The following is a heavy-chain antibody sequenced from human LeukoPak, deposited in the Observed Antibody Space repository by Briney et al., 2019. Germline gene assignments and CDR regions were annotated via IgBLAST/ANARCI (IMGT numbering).Heavy chain of an antibody. V-gene: IGHV4-59*01. D-gene: IGHD3-22*01. CDR1: GGSISSYY. CDR3: ASSISGYYESYFDY. J-gene: IGHJ4*02. Sequence: PSETLSLTCTVSGGSISSYYWSWIRQPPGKGLEWIGYIYYSGSTNYNPSLKSRVTISVDTSKNQFSLKLSSVTAADTAVYYCASSISGYYESYFDYWGQGTLVTVSS. CDR2: IYYSGST.